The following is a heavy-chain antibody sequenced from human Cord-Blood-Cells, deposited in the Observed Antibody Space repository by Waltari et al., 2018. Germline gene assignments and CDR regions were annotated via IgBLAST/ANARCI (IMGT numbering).Heavy chain of an antibody. CDR1: GFTFSSYS. D-gene: IGHD3-10*01. V-gene: IGHV3-48*02. J-gene: IGHJ4*02. CDR2: ISSSSTI. CDR3: AREGIRGVIDY. Sequence: EVQLVESGGGLVQPGGSLRLSCAASGFTFSSYSMNWVRQAPGKGLEWVSYISSSSTIYYADSVKGRFTISRDNAKNSLYLQMNSLRDEDTAVYYCAREGIRGVIDYWGQGTLVTVSS.